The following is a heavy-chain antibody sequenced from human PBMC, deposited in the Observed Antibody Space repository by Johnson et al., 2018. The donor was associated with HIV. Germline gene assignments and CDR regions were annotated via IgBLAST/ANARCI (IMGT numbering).Heavy chain of an antibody. V-gene: IGHV3-30*18. CDR3: AKSYCPGCDGFDM. CDR1: GFTFSNHA. Sequence: QVQLVESGGGVVYPGESLRLSCVGSGFTFSNHAMYWVRQAPGKGLEWVALMSYAGTNEYYADSVKDRFTISRDNSKNMLYLQMNTLRADDTGVYYCAKSYCPGCDGFDMWGQGTMVTVSS. D-gene: IGHD2-8*02. J-gene: IGHJ3*02. CDR2: MSYAGTNE.